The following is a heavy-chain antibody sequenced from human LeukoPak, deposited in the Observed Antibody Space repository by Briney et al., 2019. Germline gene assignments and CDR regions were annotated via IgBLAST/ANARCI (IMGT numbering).Heavy chain of an antibody. CDR2: ISADGSST. CDR3: ARWGESVAEAGTFDY. Sequence: GGSLRLSCAASGFTFSTYWMHWVRQAPGKGLVWVSRISADGSSTTYADSVKGRFTISRDNSENTLYLQMNSLRVEDTAVYYCARWGESVAEAGTFDYWGLGTLVTVSS. J-gene: IGHJ4*02. D-gene: IGHD6-19*01. V-gene: IGHV3-74*01. CDR1: GFTFSTYW.